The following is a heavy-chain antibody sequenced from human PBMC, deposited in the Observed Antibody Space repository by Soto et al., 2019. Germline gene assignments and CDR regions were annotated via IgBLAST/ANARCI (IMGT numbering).Heavy chain of an antibody. CDR2: ISPYKGDT. V-gene: IGHV1-18*01. CDR3: ARDLPPYVPTYSVVVARFDY. D-gene: IGHD2-15*01. J-gene: IGHJ4*02. CDR1: NYDFRDYG. Sequence: QVQLVQSGPEMKEPGASVKVSCKASNYDFRDYGFSWVRQAPGQGLEWMGWISPYKGDTNYAQKFQGRVTLTTDSSTNTAYMELRSLRSDDTAMYYWARDLPPYVPTYSVVVARFDYWGQGTLVTVSS.